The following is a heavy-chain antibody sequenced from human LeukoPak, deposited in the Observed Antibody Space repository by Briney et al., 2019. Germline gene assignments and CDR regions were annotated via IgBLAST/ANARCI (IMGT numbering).Heavy chain of an antibody. D-gene: IGHD5/OR15-5a*01. CDR1: GGTFSNFA. J-gene: IGHJ4*02. CDR3: AGGRSQSVSLTVDV. V-gene: IGHV1-69*04. CDR2: IVPILGLT. Sequence: SVTVSCKASGGTFSNFAVTWVRQAPGQGLAWMGRIVPILGLTNYAQKFQDRTTFIADKSTNTAYMELKSLTFDDPAVYFCAGGRSQSVSLTVDVWGQGTLVTVSS.